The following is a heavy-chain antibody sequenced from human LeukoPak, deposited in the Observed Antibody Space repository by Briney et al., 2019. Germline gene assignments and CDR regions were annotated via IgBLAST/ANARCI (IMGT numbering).Heavy chain of an antibody. Sequence: GGSLRLSCAASGFTFSSYWMSWVRQAPGKGLEWVANIKQDGGEKYYVDSVKGRFTISRDNAKNSLYLQMNSLRAEDTAVYYCTRLRGGNHFDYWGQGTLVTVSS. D-gene: IGHD4-23*01. J-gene: IGHJ4*02. CDR1: GFTFSSYW. CDR2: IKQDGGEK. V-gene: IGHV3-7*01. CDR3: TRLRGGNHFDY.